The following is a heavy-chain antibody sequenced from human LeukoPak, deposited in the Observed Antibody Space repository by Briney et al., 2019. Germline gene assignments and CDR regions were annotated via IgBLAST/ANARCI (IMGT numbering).Heavy chain of an antibody. CDR2: INHSGST. D-gene: IGHD3-10*01. J-gene: IGHJ4*02. CDR3: ARQSVGFGEFNFDY. V-gene: IGHV4-34*01. CDR1: GGSFSGYY. Sequence: SETLSLTCAVYGGSFSGYYWSWIRQPPGKGLEWIGEINHSGSTNYNPSLKSRVTISVDTSKNQFSLKLSSVTAADTAVYYCARQSVGFGEFNFDYWGQGTLVTVSS.